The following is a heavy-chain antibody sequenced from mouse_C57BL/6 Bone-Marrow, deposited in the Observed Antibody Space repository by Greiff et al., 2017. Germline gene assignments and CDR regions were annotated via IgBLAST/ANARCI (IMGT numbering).Heavy chain of an antibody. J-gene: IGHJ3*01. Sequence: VQLQQPGAELVKPGASVKMSCKASGYTFTSYWITWVKQRPGQGLEWIGDIYPGSGSTNYNEKFKSKATLTVDTSSSTAYMQLSSLTSEDSAVYYCAREGVYYDYSWFAYWGRGTLVTVSA. V-gene: IGHV1-55*01. CDR3: AREGVYYDYSWFAY. D-gene: IGHD2-4*01. CDR1: GYTFTSYW. CDR2: IYPGSGST.